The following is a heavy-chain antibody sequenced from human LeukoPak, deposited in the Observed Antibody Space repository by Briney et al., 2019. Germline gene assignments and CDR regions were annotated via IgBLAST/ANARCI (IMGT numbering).Heavy chain of an antibody. J-gene: IGHJ4*02. CDR1: GGSISSSNW. D-gene: IGHD6-13*01. Sequence: SGTLSLTCAVSGGSISSSNWWSWVRQPPGKGLEWIGEIYHSGSTNYNPSLKSRVTISVDKSKNQFSLKLSSVTAADTAVYYCARAPIAAAGTGGDYWGQGTLVTVSS. V-gene: IGHV4-4*02. CDR3: ARAPIAAAGTGGDY. CDR2: IYHSGST.